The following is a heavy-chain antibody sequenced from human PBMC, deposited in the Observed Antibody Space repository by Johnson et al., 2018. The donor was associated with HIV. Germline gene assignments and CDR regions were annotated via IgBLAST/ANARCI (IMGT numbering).Heavy chain of an antibody. J-gene: IGHJ3*02. CDR1: GFTFDDYG. Sequence: QVQLVESGGGVVRPGGSLRLSCAASGFTFDDYGMHWVRQAPGKGLEWVAVIWYAGSNKYYADSVKGRFTISRDNAKNSLYLQMNSLRAEDTALYYCARGGRAKDAFDIWGQGTMVTVSS. CDR3: ARGGRAKDAFDI. D-gene: IGHD3-16*01. CDR2: IWYAGSNK. V-gene: IGHV3-33*08.